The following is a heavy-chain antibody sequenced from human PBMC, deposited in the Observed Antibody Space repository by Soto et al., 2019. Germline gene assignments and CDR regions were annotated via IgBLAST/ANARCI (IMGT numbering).Heavy chain of an antibody. CDR1: GFTCRGYG. CDR2: IAYGGSNK. D-gene: IGHD1-20*01. CDR3: AKGGYNWNLYYFDY. Sequence: SLILSCAASGFTCRGYGRHWTRQARGEGRERVAVIAYGGSNKYYADSVKGRFTISRDNSKNTLYLQMNSLRAEDTAVYYCAKGGYNWNLYYFDYWGQGTLVTVSS. V-gene: IGHV3-30*18. J-gene: IGHJ4*02.